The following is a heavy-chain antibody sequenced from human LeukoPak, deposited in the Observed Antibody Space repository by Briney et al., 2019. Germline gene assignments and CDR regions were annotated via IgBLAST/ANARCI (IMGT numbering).Heavy chain of an antibody. D-gene: IGHD2-2*02. J-gene: IGHJ4*02. Sequence: SDTLSLTRTVSGGSHSSGSYYWSWIRQPAGKGLEWIGRIYTSGSTNYNPSLKSRVTISVDPSKNQFSLKLSSVTAADTAVYYCARGSGPGYCSSTSCYTGRYYFDYWGQGTLVTVSS. CDR1: GGSHSSGSYY. V-gene: IGHV4-61*02. CDR3: ARGSGPGYCSSTSCYTGRYYFDY. CDR2: IYTSGST.